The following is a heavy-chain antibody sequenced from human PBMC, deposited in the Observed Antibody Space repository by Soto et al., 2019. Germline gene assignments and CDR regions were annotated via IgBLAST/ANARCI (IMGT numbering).Heavy chain of an antibody. V-gene: IGHV3-30*18. Sequence: PGGSLRLSCAASGFTFSSYAIHWVRQAPGKGLEWVAVISYDASNKYYADSVKGRFTISRDNSKNTLYLQMNSLRPEDTAVYYFAKEQYSSGPYYFDYWGQGNLVTVSS. CDR1: GFTFSSYA. J-gene: IGHJ4*02. D-gene: IGHD6-19*01. CDR3: AKEQYSSGPYYFDY. CDR2: ISYDASNK.